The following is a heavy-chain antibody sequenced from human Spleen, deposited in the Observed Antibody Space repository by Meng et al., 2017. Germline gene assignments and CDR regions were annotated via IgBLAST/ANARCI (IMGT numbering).Heavy chain of an antibody. V-gene: IGHV1-3*01. CDR1: GYTFTSHG. J-gene: IGHJ4*02. Sequence: ASVKVSCKASGYTFTSHGMHWVRQAPGQRLEWMGWINGANGNTKYSQKLQARVTITRDTSASTAYMELSSLRSEDTAVYYCARDEDISAAGKLFGDYWGQGTLVTVSS. CDR3: ARDEDISAAGKLFGDY. D-gene: IGHD6-13*01. CDR2: INGANGNT.